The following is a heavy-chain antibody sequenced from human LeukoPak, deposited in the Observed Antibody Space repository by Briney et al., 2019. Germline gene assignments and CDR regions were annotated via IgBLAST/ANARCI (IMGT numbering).Heavy chain of an antibody. CDR2: INYSGST. V-gene: IGHV4-39*07. CDR3: ARDSSGWYHWFDP. J-gene: IGHJ5*02. D-gene: IGHD6-19*01. Sequence: SETLSLTCTVSGGSISSSSYYWGWIRQPPGKGLEWMGSINYSGSTYHNPSLKSRVTISVDTSKNQFSLKLSSVTAADTAVYYCARDSSGWYHWFDPWGQGTLVTVSS. CDR1: GGSISSSSYY.